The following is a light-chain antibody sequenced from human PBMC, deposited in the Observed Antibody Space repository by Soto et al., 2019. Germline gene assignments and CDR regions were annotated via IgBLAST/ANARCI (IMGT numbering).Light chain of an antibody. J-gene: IGKJ4*01. CDR3: QKFSSYPLT. Sequence: VLTQSPGTLSLPPGDSATLSCRVSQSVSSSYLAWYQQKTGQAPRLVMYGKSNRATGIPDRLSGSGSGTDLNLTISRLEPEDFAVYYCQKFSSYPLTCGGGTKVDIK. CDR1: QSVSSSY. V-gene: IGKV3-20*01. CDR2: GKS.